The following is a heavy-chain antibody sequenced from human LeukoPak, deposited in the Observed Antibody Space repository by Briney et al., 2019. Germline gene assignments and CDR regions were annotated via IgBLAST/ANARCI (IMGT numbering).Heavy chain of an antibody. D-gene: IGHD1-26*01. V-gene: IGHV1-46*01. Sequence: ASVKVSCKASGYTFTSYYMHWARQAPGQGLEWMGIINPSGGSTSYAQKFQGRVTMTRDMSTSTVYMELSSLRAEDTAVYYCARDKAVGATLFDYWGQGTLVTVSS. J-gene: IGHJ4*02. CDR3: ARDKAVGATLFDY. CDR1: GYTFTSYY. CDR2: INPSGGST.